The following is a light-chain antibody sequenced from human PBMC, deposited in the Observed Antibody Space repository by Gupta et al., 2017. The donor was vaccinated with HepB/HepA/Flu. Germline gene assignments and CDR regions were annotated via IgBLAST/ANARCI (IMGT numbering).Light chain of an antibody. V-gene: IGLV2-14*03. CDR1: SSDIGGYKY. CDR3: SSYTAITRSVI. Sequence: QSALTQPASVSGFPGQSITMSCIGTSSDIGGYKYVSWYQQLPDKAPKLIIYDVSSRPSGVSMRFSGSKSAETASLTISGLQADDEADYYCSSYTAITRSVIFGGGTKLTVL. J-gene: IGLJ2*01. CDR2: DVS.